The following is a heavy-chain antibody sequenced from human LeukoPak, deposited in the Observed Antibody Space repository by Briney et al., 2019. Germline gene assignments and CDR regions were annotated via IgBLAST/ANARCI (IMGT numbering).Heavy chain of an antibody. CDR2: ISSSGSTI. CDR1: GFTFSDYY. Sequence: GGSLRLSCAASGFTFSDYYMSWVRQAPGKGLEGVSYISSSGSTIYYADSVKGRFTISRDNAKNSLYLQMNSLRAEDTAVYYCARDQYDYGDYVLDYWGQGTLVTVSS. J-gene: IGHJ4*02. D-gene: IGHD4-17*01. CDR3: ARDQYDYGDYVLDY. V-gene: IGHV3-11*04.